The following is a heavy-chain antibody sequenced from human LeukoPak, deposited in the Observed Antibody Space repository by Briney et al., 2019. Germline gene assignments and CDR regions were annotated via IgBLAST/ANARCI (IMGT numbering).Heavy chain of an antibody. CDR3: ARDSHSIDIATPGGFDP. CDR1: GDSISSYF. Sequence: SETLSLTCTVSGDSISSYFWSWLRQPPGKGLEWIGYAHSSGSTNYDPSLKSRVTISADASKNQFSLNLRSVTAADTAVYYCARDSHSIDIATPGGFDPWSQGTLVTVSS. D-gene: IGHD1-26*01. V-gene: IGHV4-59*01. CDR2: AHSSGST. J-gene: IGHJ5*02.